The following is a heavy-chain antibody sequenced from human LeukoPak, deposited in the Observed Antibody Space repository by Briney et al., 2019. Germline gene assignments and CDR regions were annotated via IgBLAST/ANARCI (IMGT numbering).Heavy chain of an antibody. CDR3: TRGVYIAAAQYGY. V-gene: IGHV4-59*01. CDR1: GGSISNYY. Sequence: SETLSLTCTVSGGSISNYYWSWIRQPPGKGLEWIGYIYYSGTTNYNPSLKSRVTISVDTSKNQFSLKLNSVTAADTAVYYCTRGVYIAAAQYGYWGQGTLVTVSS. J-gene: IGHJ4*02. CDR2: IYYSGTT. D-gene: IGHD6-13*01.